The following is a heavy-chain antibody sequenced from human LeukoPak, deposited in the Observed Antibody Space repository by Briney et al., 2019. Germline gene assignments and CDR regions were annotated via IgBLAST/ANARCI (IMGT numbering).Heavy chain of an antibody. V-gene: IGHV4-4*07. D-gene: IGHD2-2*01. Sequence: PSETLSLTCTVSGGSISSYYWSWIRQPAGKGLEWIGRIYTSGSTNYNPSVKSRVTMSVDTSTNQFSLKLSSETAADTAVYYYAREYHNLGYCSSTSCYHDYWGQGTLVTVSS. J-gene: IGHJ4*02. CDR1: GGSISSYY. CDR3: AREYHNLGYCSSTSCYHDY. CDR2: IYTSGST.